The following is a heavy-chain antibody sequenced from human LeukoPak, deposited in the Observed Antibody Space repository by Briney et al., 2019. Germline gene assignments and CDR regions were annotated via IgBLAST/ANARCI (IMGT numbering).Heavy chain of an antibody. CDR1: GGSISSSSYY. J-gene: IGHJ4*02. Sequence: SETLSLTCTVSGGSISSSSYYWGWIRQPPGKGLEWIGSIYYSGSTYYNPSLKSRVTISVDTSKNQFSLKLSSVTAADTAVYYCARHLSQSWLQSGFDYWGQGTLVTVSS. D-gene: IGHD5-24*01. V-gene: IGHV4-39*01. CDR3: ARHLSQSWLQSGFDY. CDR2: IYYSGST.